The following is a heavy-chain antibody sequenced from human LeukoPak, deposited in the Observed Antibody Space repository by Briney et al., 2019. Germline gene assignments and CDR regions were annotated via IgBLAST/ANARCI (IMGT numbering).Heavy chain of an antibody. CDR3: AKWGDYDILTGYYDSDY. D-gene: IGHD3-9*01. V-gene: IGHV3-23*01. J-gene: IGHJ4*02. CDR1: GYTFSNYA. CDR2: VSGRDDST. Sequence: GGSLRLSCAASGYTFSNYAMSWVRQAPGKELEWVSAVSGRDDSTYYADSVKGRFTISRDNSKNTLYLQMNSLRAEDTAVYYCAKWGDYDILTGYYDSDYWGQGTLVTVSS.